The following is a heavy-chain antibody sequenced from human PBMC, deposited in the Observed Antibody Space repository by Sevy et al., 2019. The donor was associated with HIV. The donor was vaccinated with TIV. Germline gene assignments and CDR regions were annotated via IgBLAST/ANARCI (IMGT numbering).Heavy chain of an antibody. CDR2: ISTTSIIT. Sequence: GGSLRLSCAASGFTFSSYTMNWVRQAPGKGLEWVSYISTTSIITYYADSVRGRFTISRDTAKNSLYLQMNSLRAEDTAVYYCARDASPYCSGGRCYFDAFDIWGQGTMVTVSS. V-gene: IGHV3-48*01. CDR3: ARDASPYCSGGRCYFDAFDI. D-gene: IGHD2-15*01. CDR1: GFTFSSYT. J-gene: IGHJ3*02.